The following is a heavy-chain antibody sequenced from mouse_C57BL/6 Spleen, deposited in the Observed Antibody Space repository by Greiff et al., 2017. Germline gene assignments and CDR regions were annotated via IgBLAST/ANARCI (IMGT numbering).Heavy chain of an antibody. V-gene: IGHV5-16*01. Sequence: EVKLVESEGGLVQPGSSMKLSCTASGFTFSDYYMAWVRQVPEKGLEWVANINYDGSSTYYLDSLKSRFIISRDNAKNILYLQMSILKSEYTSTTYCSRDDGYLYFDYWGQGTTLTVSS. D-gene: IGHD2-3*01. CDR2: INYDGSST. CDR3: SRDDGYLYFDY. J-gene: IGHJ2*01. CDR1: GFTFSDYY.